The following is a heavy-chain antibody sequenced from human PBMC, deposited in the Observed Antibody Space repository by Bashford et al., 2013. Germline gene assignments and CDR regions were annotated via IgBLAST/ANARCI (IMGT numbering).Heavy chain of an antibody. CDR2: ISSSSSYI. V-gene: IGHV3-21*01. J-gene: IGHJ2*01. CDR1: GFIFSNYA. CDR3: ARDLDCSGGSCYQYWYFDL. Sequence: GSLRLSCTASGFIFSNYAMTWVRQAPGKGLEWVSSISSSSSYIYYADSVKGRFTISRDNAKNSLYLQMNSLRAEDTAVYYCARDLDCSGGSCYQYWYFDLWGRGTLVTVSS. D-gene: IGHD2-15*01.